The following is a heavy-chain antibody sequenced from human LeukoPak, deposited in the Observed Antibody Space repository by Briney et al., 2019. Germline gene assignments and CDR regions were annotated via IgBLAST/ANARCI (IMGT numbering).Heavy chain of an antibody. CDR2: IYTSGST. CDR3: ARAFESGGYDYRFDP. Sequence: SETLSLTCTVSGGSISSYYWSWIRQPAGKGLEWIGRIYTSGSTNYNPSLKSRVTMSVDTSKNQFSLKLSSVTAADTAVYYCARAFESGGYDYRFDPWGQGTLVTVSS. V-gene: IGHV4-4*07. J-gene: IGHJ5*02. D-gene: IGHD5-12*01. CDR1: GGSISSYY.